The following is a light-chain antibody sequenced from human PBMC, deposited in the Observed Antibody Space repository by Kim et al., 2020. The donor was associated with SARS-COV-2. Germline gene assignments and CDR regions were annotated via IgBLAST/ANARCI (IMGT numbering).Light chain of an antibody. J-gene: IGLJ2*01. V-gene: IGLV1-47*01. CDR1: STNIESNY. Sequence: GQRVTISCSGSSTNIESNYVYWYQQLPGTAPELLIYRNNQRPSGLPGRFSGSKSGTSASLAISGLRSEDGADYYCAAWDDSLSGVLFGGGTKLTVL. CDR2: RNN. CDR3: AAWDDSLSGVL.